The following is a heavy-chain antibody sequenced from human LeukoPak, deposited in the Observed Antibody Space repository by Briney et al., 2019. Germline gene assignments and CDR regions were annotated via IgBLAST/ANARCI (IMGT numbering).Heavy chain of an antibody. Sequence: PSETLSLTCTVSGYSISSGYYWGWIRQPPGKGLEWIGSIYHSGSTYYNPSLKSRVTISVGTSKNQFSLKLSSVTAADTAVYYCARAVDTAMVVDYWGQGTLVTVSS. J-gene: IGHJ4*02. V-gene: IGHV4-38-2*02. D-gene: IGHD5-18*01. CDR3: ARAVDTAMVVDY. CDR2: IYHSGST. CDR1: GYSISSGYY.